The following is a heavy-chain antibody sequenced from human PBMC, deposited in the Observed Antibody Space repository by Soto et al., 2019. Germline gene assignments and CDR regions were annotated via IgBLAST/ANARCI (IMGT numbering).Heavy chain of an antibody. CDR2: IRHTTSAT. CDR3: ARDRGRSSMFELYV. Sequence: GSLRLSCLASQXPHDVYSMHWVRQAPGKGLEWVSYIRHTTSATFYADAVNCRFTISRYNRNNSLFSQMNSISEDDPGVYFCARDRGRSSMFELYVWGTGTLGTVS. J-gene: IGHJ3*01. D-gene: IGHD3-10*02. V-gene: IGHV3-48*02. CDR1: QXPHDVYS.